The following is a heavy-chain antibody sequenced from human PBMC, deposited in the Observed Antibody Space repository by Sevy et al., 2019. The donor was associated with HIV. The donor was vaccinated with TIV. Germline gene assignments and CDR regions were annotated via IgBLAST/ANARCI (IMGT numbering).Heavy chain of an antibody. CDR2: ISYHGRDK. V-gene: IGHV3-30*18. D-gene: IGHD3-9*01. CDR1: GITFSTSG. CDR3: AKDFTGYNGMEV. Sequence: GGALRLSCVVSGITFSTSGMHWVRQAPGKGLEWVAVISYHGRDKFYADSVKGRSTISRDNSMNILYLQMISLRAEDTAVYYCAKDFTGYNGMEVWGQGTMVTVSS. J-gene: IGHJ6*02.